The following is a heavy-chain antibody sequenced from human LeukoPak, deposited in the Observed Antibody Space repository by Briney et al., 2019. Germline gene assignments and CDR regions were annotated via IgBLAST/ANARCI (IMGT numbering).Heavy chain of an antibody. D-gene: IGHD6-25*01. V-gene: IGHV4-59*08. CDR2: IYYSGST. CDR1: GFPFSSYA. CDR3: ARHSRVASAKFDY. J-gene: IGHJ4*02. Sequence: GSLRLSCSASGFPFSSYAMHWVRQPPGKGLEWIGYIYYSGSTNYNPSLKSRVTISVDTSKNQFSLKLSSVTAADTAMYYCARHSRVASAKFDYWGQGTLVTVSS.